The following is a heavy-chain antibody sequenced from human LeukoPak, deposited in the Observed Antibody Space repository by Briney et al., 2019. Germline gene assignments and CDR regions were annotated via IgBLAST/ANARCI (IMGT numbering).Heavy chain of an antibody. CDR3: ARVRGIAVAGTPYYYYYGMDV. D-gene: IGHD6-19*01. CDR2: IKQDGSEK. J-gene: IGHJ6*02. CDR1: GFTFSSYW. Sequence: GGSLRLSCVAAGFTFSSYWTSWARQAPGKGLEWVANIKQDGSEKYYVDSVKGRFTISRDNAKNSLYLQMNSLRAEDTAVYYCARVRGIAVAGTPYYYYYGMDVWGQGSTVTVSS. V-gene: IGHV3-7*01.